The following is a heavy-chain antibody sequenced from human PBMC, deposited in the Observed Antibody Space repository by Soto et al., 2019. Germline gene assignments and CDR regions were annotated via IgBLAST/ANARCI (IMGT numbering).Heavy chain of an antibody. V-gene: IGHV3-23*01. J-gene: IGHJ2*01. D-gene: IGHD2-15*01. CDR1: GFTFSSYA. CDR3: AKDSVVAGSRYWYFDL. CDR2: ISGSGGST. Sequence: GGSLRLSCAASGFTFSSYAMSWVRQAPGKGLEWVSAISGSGGSTYYADSVKGRFTISRDNSKNTLYLQMNSLRAEDTAVYYCAKDSVVAGSRYWYFDLWGRGTLVTVSS.